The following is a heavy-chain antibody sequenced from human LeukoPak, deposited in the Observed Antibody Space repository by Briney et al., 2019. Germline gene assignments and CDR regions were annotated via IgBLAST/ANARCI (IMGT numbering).Heavy chain of an antibody. CDR3: ARRPPGSSTTANWFDP. CDR2: IYYSGST. V-gene: IGHV4-39*01. CDR1: GFTFSSYT. D-gene: IGHD2-2*01. Sequence: GSLRLSCATSGFTFSSYTMNWVRQAPGKGLEWIGSIYYSGSTYYNPSLKSRVTISVDTSKNQFSLKLSSVTAADTAVYYCARRPPGSSTTANWFDPWGQGTLVTVSS. J-gene: IGHJ5*02.